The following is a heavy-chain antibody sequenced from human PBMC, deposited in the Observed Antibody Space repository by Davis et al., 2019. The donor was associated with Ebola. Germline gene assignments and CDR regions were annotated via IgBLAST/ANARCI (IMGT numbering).Heavy chain of an antibody. CDR1: GFTFDDYA. J-gene: IGHJ6*02. V-gene: IGHV3-23*01. CDR2: ISDSGGST. CDR3: ARDLAYCIKTSCVSNIAGIYGMDV. Sequence: PGGSLRLSCAASGFTFDDYAMSWVRQAPGKGLEWVSAISDSGGSTYYADSVKGRFTISRDNSKNTLYLQMNNLRAEDTAVYFCARDLAYCIKTSCVSNIAGIYGMDVWGQGTTVTVSS. D-gene: IGHD2-21*01.